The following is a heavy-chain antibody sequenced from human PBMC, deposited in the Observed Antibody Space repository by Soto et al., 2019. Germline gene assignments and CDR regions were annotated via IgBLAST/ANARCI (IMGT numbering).Heavy chain of an antibody. CDR3: ARSGGLDRDFNY. J-gene: IGHJ4*02. V-gene: IGHV1-69*13. CDR2: IIPMFDTP. CDR1: GGTFSSDS. D-gene: IGHD2-15*01. Sequence: ASVKVSCKASGGTFSSDSFSWVRQAPGQGLEWMGGIIPMFDTPIYAQKFQDRVTITADESTSTAYMQLSILRSGDTAVYYCARSGGLDRDFNYWGQGSLVTVSS.